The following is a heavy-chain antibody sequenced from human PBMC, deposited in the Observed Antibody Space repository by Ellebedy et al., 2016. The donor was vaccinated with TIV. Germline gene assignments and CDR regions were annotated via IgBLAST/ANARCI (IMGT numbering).Heavy chain of an antibody. CDR3: ARERCSSTSCYTAY. CDR1: GYTFTGYY. V-gene: IGHV1-2*02. D-gene: IGHD2-2*02. J-gene: IGHJ4*02. Sequence: ASVKVSXKASGYTFTGYYMHWVRQAPGQGLEWMGWINPNSGGTNYAQKFQGRVTMTRDTSISTAYMELSRLRSDDTAVYYCARERCSSTSCYTAYWGQGTLVTVSS. CDR2: INPNSGGT.